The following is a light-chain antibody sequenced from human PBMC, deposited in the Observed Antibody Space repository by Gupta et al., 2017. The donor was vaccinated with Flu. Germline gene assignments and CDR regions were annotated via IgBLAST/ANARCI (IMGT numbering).Light chain of an antibody. CDR1: SSDVGGYNY. CDR2: EVS. J-gene: IGLJ3*02. CDR3: SSYTSSSIWV. V-gene: IGLV2-14*01. Sequence: SALTQPASVSGSPGQSITISFTGTSSDVGGYNYVSWYQQHPGKAHKLMIYEVSNRPAGVSNRFSGSKSGNTASLTISGLQAEDEADYYCSSYTSSSIWVFGGGTKLTVL.